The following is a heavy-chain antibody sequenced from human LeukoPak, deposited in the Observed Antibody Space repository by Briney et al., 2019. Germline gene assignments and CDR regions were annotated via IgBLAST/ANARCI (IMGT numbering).Heavy chain of an antibody. V-gene: IGHV3-23*01. D-gene: IGHD1-1*01. CDR2: ISASGDSK. J-gene: IGHJ4*02. CDR3: ATRGTTGTKYLEY. Sequence: GGSQRLSCAASGFTFNSYVMSWVRQSPGRGLEWVSTISASGDSKYYADSVKGRFTISRDNSKNTLHLQMNSLRVEDTAVYYCATRGTTGTKYLEYWGQGTLVTVSS. CDR1: GFTFNSYV.